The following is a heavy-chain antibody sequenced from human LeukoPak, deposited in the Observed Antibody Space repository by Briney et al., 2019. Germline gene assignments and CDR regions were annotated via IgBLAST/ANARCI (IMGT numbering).Heavy chain of an antibody. CDR3: ATDSSDTAMVRHVDY. V-gene: IGHV3-23*01. CDR2: ISCSGECT. Sequence: GCLRLSCAQSGVTFISNATRGGRHAPGGGRGWGSDISCSGECTYYADSVKGGFTISRHNSKNTLYLKVNTLRAEDRAVYYCATDSSDTAMVRHVDYWGKGTLVTVST. J-gene: IGHJ4*02. CDR1: GVTFISNA. D-gene: IGHD5-18*01.